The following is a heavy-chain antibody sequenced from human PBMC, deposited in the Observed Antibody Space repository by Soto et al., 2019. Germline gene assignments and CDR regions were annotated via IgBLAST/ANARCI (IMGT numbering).Heavy chain of an antibody. J-gene: IGHJ5*02. CDR2: IFYSGST. D-gene: IGHD3-10*01. Sequence: QVQLQESGPGLVKPSETLSLTCTVSGGSISSYSWSWIRQPPGKGLEWIGYIFYSGSTNYNPSLKSRVTIAVETSMTQFSLKLSYVTAADTAVYYCARDLRLTMVRGVFNWFDPWGQGTLVTVSS. CDR1: GGSISSYS. CDR3: ARDLRLTMVRGVFNWFDP. V-gene: IGHV4-59*01.